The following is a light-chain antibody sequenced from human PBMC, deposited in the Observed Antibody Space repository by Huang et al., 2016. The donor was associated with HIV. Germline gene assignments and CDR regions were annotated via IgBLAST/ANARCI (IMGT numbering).Light chain of an antibody. CDR3: QQSDRFPLT. J-gene: IGKJ4*01. CDR2: ASS. Sequence: DIQMTQSPSSVSASVVDKVTINCRAIQDISTWLAWYQQKPGKDPKLLIVASSRLHDAVLPRFSGTGSGTSFTLTITNLQPDDFATYYCQQSDRFPLTFGGGTRVDIK. CDR1: QDISTW. V-gene: IGKV1-12*01.